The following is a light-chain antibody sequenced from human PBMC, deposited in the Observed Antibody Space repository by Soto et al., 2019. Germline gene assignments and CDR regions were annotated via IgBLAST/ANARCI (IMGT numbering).Light chain of an antibody. Sequence: QSALTQPPSASGSPGRSVTISCTGTSSDVGGYNYVSWYQHHPGKAPKLIIYEVTKRPSGVPDRFSGSKSGNTASLSVSGLQAEDEADYYCSSYADTTYVFGTGTKVTVL. CDR1: SSDVGGYNY. V-gene: IGLV2-8*01. CDR2: EVT. CDR3: SSYADTTYV. J-gene: IGLJ1*01.